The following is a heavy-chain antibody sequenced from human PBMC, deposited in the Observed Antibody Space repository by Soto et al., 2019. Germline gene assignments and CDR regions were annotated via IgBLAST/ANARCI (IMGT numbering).Heavy chain of an antibody. CDR3: AKEGIAAAGKGPYYFDY. Sequence: GGSLRLSCAASGFTFSSYGMHWVRQAPGKGLEWVAVISYDGSNKYYADSVKGRFTISRDNSKNTLYLQMNSLRAEDTAVYYCAKEGIAAAGKGPYYFDYWGQGTLVTVSS. D-gene: IGHD6-13*01. CDR2: ISYDGSNK. J-gene: IGHJ4*02. V-gene: IGHV3-30*18. CDR1: GFTFSSYG.